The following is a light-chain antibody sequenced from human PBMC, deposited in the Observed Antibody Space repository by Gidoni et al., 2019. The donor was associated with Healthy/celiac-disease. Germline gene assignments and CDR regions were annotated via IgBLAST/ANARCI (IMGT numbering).Light chain of an antibody. CDR2: GAS. CDR3: QQYGSPLYT. J-gene: IGKJ2*01. CDR1: QSVSSSY. Sequence: EIVLTQSPGTLSLSPGERATLSCRASQSVSSSYLAWYQKKPGQAPRLLIYGASSRATGIPDRFSGSGSGTDFTLTISRLEPEDFAVYYCQQYGSPLYTFGQGTKLEIK. V-gene: IGKV3-20*01.